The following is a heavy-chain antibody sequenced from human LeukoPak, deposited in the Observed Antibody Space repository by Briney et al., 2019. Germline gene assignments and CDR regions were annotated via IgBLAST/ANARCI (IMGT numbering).Heavy chain of an antibody. Sequence: GGSLRLSCAASGFVFNNYGMHWVRQAPGKGLEWVSAISGSGGSTYYADSVKGRFTISRDNSKNTLYLQMNSLRAEDTAVYYCARESLKKAVALDYWGQGTLVTVSS. CDR3: ARESLKKAVALDY. V-gene: IGHV3-NL1*01. J-gene: IGHJ4*02. CDR2: ISGSGGST. CDR1: GFVFNNYG. D-gene: IGHD6-19*01.